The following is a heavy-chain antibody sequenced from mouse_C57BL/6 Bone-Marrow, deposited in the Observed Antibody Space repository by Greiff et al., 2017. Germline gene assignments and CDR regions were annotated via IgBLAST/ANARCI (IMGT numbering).Heavy chain of an antibody. D-gene: IGHD2-2*01. J-gene: IGHJ3*01. CDR2: ISDGGSYT. CDR3: ARDQTMVTPWCAY. Sequence: EVQGVESGGGLVKPGGSLKLSCAASGFTFSSYAMSWVRQTPEKRLEWVATISDGGSYTYYPDNLKGRFTISRDNAKNNLYLQMSHLKSEDTAMYYCARDQTMVTPWCAYWGQGTLVTVSA. CDR1: GFTFSSYA. V-gene: IGHV5-4*01.